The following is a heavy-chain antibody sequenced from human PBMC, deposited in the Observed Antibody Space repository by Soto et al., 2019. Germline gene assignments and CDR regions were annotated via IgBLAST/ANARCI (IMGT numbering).Heavy chain of an antibody. V-gene: IGHV3-11*01. J-gene: IGHJ6*03. CDR1: GFTFSDYY. CDR2: ISSSGSTI. CDR3: ARVSSSSVPQYYYYYYMDV. D-gene: IGHD6-6*01. Sequence: GGSLRLSCAASGFTFSDYYMSWIRQAPGKGLEWVSYISSSGSTIYYADSVKGRFTISRDNAKNSLYLQMNSLRAEDTAVYYCARVSSSSVPQYYYYYYMDVWGKGTTVTVSS.